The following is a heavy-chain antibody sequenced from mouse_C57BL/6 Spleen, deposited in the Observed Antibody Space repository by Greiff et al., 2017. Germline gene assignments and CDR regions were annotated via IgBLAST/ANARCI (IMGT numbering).Heavy chain of an antibody. J-gene: IGHJ2*01. CDR1: GYSITSGYY. Sequence: EVQLQESGPGLVKPSQSLSLTCSVTGYSITSGYYWNWIRQFPGNKLEWMGYISYDGSNNYNPSLINRISITRDTSKNQFFLKLNSVTTEDTATYYCARYWDEDYWGQGTTLTVSS. V-gene: IGHV3-6*01. CDR3: ARYWDEDY. CDR2: ISYDGSN. D-gene: IGHD4-1*01.